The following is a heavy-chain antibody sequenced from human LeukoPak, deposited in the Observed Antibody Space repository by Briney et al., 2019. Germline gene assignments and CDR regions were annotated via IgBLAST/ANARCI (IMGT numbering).Heavy chain of an antibody. V-gene: IGHV4-59*01. Sequence: PSETLSLTCTVSGGSISSYYWSWIRQPPGKGLEWIGYIYYSGSTDYNPSLKSRVTISVDTSMNQFSLRLSSVTAADTAVYYCARQAGAIRFDYWGQGTLVTVSS. CDR3: ARQAGAIRFDY. J-gene: IGHJ4*02. D-gene: IGHD3-10*01. CDR2: IYYSGST. CDR1: GGSISSYY.